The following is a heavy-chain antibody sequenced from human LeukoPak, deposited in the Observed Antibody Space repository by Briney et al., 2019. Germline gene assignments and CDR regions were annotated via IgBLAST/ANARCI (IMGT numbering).Heavy chain of an antibody. D-gene: IGHD6-13*01. Sequence: PSETLSLTCTVSGYSISNGYYWGWIRQPPGKGLEWVSFISSSRSYIYYADSVKGRFTISRDNAKNSLYLQMNSLRAEDTAVYYCARFIAAPYYFDYWGRGTLVTVSS. V-gene: IGHV3-21*01. J-gene: IGHJ4*02. CDR3: ARFIAAPYYFDY. CDR1: GYSISNGYY. CDR2: ISSSRSYI.